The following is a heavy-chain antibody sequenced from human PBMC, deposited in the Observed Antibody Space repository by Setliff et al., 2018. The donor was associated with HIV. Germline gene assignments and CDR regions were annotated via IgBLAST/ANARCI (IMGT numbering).Heavy chain of an antibody. CDR1: GGIFSRVA. CDR3: AREIGDYYDSSGYYPPTDYYYGMDV. V-gene: IGHV1-69*05. CDR2: IIPIFGTP. Sequence: SVKVSCKASGGIFSRVAFSWVRQAPGQGLEWMGGIIPIFGTPNYAQKFQGRVTITTDESTNKVYMELSSLRSEDTAVYYCAREIGDYYDSSGYYPPTDYYYGMDVWGQGTTVTVSS. D-gene: IGHD3-22*01. J-gene: IGHJ6*02.